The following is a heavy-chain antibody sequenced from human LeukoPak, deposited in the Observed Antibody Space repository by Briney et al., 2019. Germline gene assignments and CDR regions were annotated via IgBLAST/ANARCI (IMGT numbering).Heavy chain of an antibody. D-gene: IGHD4-17*01. J-gene: IGHJ4*02. Sequence: GGSLRLSCGASGFTLSSYAMSGVREAPGRGLECVSAISGSGSSTYYADSVKCRFTITRDNPKNPLYLQMNSLRTEDTAVYYCAKDGMTTSKVYWGQETLVTVSS. CDR2: ISGSGSST. CDR1: GFTLSSYA. V-gene: IGHV3-23*01. CDR3: AKDGMTTSKVY.